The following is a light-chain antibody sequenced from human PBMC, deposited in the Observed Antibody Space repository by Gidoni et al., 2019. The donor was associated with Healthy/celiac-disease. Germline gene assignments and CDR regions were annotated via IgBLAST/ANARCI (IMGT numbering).Light chain of an antibody. J-gene: IGKJ3*01. CDR2: GAS. V-gene: IGKV3-20*01. CDR3: QQYGSSPVT. CDR1: QSVSSSY. Sequence: VLTHSPGTLSLSPGERATLPCRASQSVSSSYLAWYQQKPGQAPRLLIYGASSRATGIPDSFSGSGSGTDFTLTISRLEPEDFAVYYCQQYGSSPVTFGPGTKVDIK.